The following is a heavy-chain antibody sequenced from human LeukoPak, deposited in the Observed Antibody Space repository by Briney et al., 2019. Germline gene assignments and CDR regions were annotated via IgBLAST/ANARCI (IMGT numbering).Heavy chain of an antibody. CDR2: ISGSGGST. Sequence: GGSLRLSCAASGFTFSSYAMSWVRQAPGKGLEWVSAISGSGGSTYYADSVKGRFTISRDNSKNTLYLQMNSLRAEDTAVYYCAKGDDDGLRFLEWLLFNWFDPWGQGTLVTVSS. D-gene: IGHD3-3*01. CDR1: GFTFSSYA. CDR3: AKGDDDGLRFLEWLLFNWFDP. V-gene: IGHV3-23*01. J-gene: IGHJ5*02.